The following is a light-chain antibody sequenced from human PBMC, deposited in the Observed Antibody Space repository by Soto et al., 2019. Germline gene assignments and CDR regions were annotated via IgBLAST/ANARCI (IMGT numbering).Light chain of an antibody. J-gene: IGKJ4*01. V-gene: IGKV1-39*01. CDR2: TTS. Sequence: DIQMTQSPSSLSASVGDRVTITCRASQSISNSLNWYRQKPGKAPDLLIYTTSSLQSGVPSRFSGSGSGTDFTLTISSLQPEDFATYYCQQSYSTPPTFGGGTNVEIK. CDR1: QSISNS. CDR3: QQSYSTPPT.